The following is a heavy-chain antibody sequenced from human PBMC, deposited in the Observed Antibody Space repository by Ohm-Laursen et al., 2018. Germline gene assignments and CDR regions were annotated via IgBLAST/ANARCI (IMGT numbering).Heavy chain of an antibody. CDR1: GGSFSGYY. CDR3: AGNDTTGIWY. J-gene: IGHJ4*02. V-gene: IGHV4-34*01. D-gene: IGHD1-26*01. Sequence: GTLSLTCAVYGGSFSGYYWSWIRQPPGKGLEWIGEINHSGSTNYNPSLKSRVTISVDTSKNQFSLKLSSVTAADTAVYYCAGNDTTGIWYWGQGTLVTVSS. CDR2: INHSGST.